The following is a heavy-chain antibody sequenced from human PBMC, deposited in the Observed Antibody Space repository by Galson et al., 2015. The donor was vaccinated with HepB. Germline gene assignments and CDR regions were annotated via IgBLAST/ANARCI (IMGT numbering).Heavy chain of an antibody. CDR3: AKDGIMVANNPYQLHF. CDR1: GFKFSSYN. J-gene: IGHJ4*02. Sequence: SLRLSCAASGFKFSSYNMHWVRQAPGKGLEWVSSITSSGANTYYTDSVKGRFTISRDNSRNTLLLQLNSLRAEDTAVYYCAKDGIMVANNPYQLHFWGQGTLVSVSS. V-gene: IGHV3-23*01. CDR2: ITSSGANT. D-gene: IGHD2-15*01.